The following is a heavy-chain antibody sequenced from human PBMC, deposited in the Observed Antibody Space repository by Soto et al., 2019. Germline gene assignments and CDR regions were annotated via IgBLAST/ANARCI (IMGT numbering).Heavy chain of an antibody. CDR3: AGQRANAYGDPNDALDI. V-gene: IGHV3-53*01. CDR1: GFTVSANY. CDR2: LYSGGAT. J-gene: IGHJ3*02. Sequence: EVQLVESGGGLIQPGGSLRLSCAASGFTVSANYMNWVRQAPGKGLQWVSLLYSGGATFYADSVKGRFTISRDSSKNTLYLHMDSLRAEDTAVYYCAGQRANAYGDPNDALDIWGLGTMVTVSS. D-gene: IGHD4-17*01.